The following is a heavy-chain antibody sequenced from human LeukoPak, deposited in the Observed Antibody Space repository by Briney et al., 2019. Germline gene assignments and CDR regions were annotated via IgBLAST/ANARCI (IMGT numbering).Heavy chain of an antibody. D-gene: IGHD3-3*01. CDR3: ARHSLITIFGVVKSDYFDY. V-gene: IGHV1-69*13. Sequence: SVKVSCKASGGTFSSYAISWVRQAPGQGLEWMGGIIPIFGTANYAQKFQGRVTITADESTSTAYMELSSLRSEDTAVYYCARHSLITIFGVVKSDYFDYWGQGTLVTVSS. CDR1: GGTFSSYA. CDR2: IIPIFGTA. J-gene: IGHJ4*02.